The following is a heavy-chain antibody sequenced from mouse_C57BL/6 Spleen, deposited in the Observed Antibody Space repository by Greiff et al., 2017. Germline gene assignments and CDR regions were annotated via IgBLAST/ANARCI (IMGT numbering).Heavy chain of an antibody. CDR1: GYTFTSYW. D-gene: IGHD2-4*01. J-gene: IGHJ4*01. Sequence: VQLQQPGAELVRPGSSVKLSCKASGYTFTSYWMHWVKQRPIQGLEWIGNIDPSDSETHYNQKFKDKATLTVDKSSSTAYMQLSSLTSEDSAVYYSARYGGLRGGYYYDMDYWGQGTSVTVSS. V-gene: IGHV1-52*01. CDR3: ARYGGLRGGYYYDMDY. CDR2: IDPSDSET.